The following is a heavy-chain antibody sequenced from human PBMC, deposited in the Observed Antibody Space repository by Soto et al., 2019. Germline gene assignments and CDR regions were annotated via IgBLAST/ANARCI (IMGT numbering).Heavy chain of an antibody. Sequence: SETLSLTCTVSGGSISSSSYYWGWIRQPPGKGLEWIGSIFYSGSTYYNPSLKSRVTISVDTSKNQFSLKLTSVTAADTAVYYCARDLFSGNSLHYYHGMDVWGQGTTVTVSS. CDR3: ARDLFSGNSLHYYHGMDV. J-gene: IGHJ6*02. V-gene: IGHV4-39*07. D-gene: IGHD1-26*01. CDR1: GGSISSSSYY. CDR2: IFYSGST.